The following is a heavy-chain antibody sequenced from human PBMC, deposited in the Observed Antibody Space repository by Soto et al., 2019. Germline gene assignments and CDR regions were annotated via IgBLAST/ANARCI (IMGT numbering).Heavy chain of an antibody. CDR3: ARFLYSSSSSSIFYYYYGMDV. D-gene: IGHD6-6*01. J-gene: IGHJ6*02. CDR1: GYSFSSYW. V-gene: IGHV5-51*01. Sequence: GESLKISCNGSGYSFSSYWIGWVRQMPGKGLEWMGIIYPGDADTRYSPSFQGQVTISADKSISTAYLQWSSLKASDTAMYYCARFLYSSSSSSIFYYYYGMDVWGQGTTVTVSS. CDR2: IYPGDADT.